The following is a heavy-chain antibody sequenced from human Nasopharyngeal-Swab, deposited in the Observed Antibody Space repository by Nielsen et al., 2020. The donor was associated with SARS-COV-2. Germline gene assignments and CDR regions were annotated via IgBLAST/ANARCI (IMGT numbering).Heavy chain of an antibody. CDR3: ARAPRITIFGVVRWFDP. CDR2: IYYSGST. V-gene: IGHV4-31*02. J-gene: IGHJ5*02. Sequence: WIRQPPGKGLEWIGYIYYSGSTYYNPSLKSRVTISVDTSKNQFSLKLSSVTAADTAVYYCARAPRITIFGVVRWFDPWGQGTLVPSPQ. D-gene: IGHD3-3*01.